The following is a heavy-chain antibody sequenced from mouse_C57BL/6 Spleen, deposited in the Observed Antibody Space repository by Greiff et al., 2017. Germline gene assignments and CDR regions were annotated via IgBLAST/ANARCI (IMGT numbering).Heavy chain of an antibody. Sequence: VQLQQSVAELVRPGASVKLSCTASGFNITNYYMHWVKQRPEQGLEWIGRIDPANGNTKYAPKFQGKATITADTSSNTAYLQLSSLTTEDTAIYYCARDDYDVYAMDYWGQGTSVTVSS. CDR3: ARDDYDVYAMDY. D-gene: IGHD2-4*01. V-gene: IGHV14-3*01. CDR2: IDPANGNT. J-gene: IGHJ4*01. CDR1: GFNITNYY.